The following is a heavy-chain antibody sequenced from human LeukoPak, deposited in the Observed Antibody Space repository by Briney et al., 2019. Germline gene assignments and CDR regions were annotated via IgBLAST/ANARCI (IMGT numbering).Heavy chain of an antibody. J-gene: IGHJ4*02. CDR2: ISSSGSTI. D-gene: IGHD6-13*01. CDR1: GFTFSSYE. V-gene: IGHV3-48*03. Sequence: GGSLRLSCAASGFTFSSYEMNWVRQAPGMGLEWVSYISSSGSTIYYADSVKGRFTISRDNAKNSLYLQMNSLRAEDTAVYYCARDRSSWYSFDYWGQGTLVTVSS. CDR3: ARDRSSWYSFDY.